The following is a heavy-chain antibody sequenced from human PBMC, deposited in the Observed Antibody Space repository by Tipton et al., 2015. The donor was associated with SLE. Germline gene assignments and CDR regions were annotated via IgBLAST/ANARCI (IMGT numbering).Heavy chain of an antibody. CDR2: ISYDGSNK. CDR3: ARTVSNWAYDALDV. V-gene: IGHV3-30*04. Sequence: SLRLSCAASGFTFSTYAMYWVRQAPGKGLEWVAVISYDGSNKYYADSVKGRFTISRDNSKNTLYLQMNSLSAEDTAVYYCARTVSNWAYDALDVWGQGTRVSVSS. D-gene: IGHD7-27*01. J-gene: IGHJ3*01. CDR1: GFTFSTYA.